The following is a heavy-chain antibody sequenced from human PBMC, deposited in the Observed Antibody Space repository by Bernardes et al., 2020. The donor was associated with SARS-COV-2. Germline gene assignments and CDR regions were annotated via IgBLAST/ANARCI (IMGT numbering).Heavy chain of an antibody. Sequence: SEPLYLTCTVSGGSFSSFYWSWIRQPPGKGLEWMGYIYYTGRTNYNPSLESRVTITADTSKNQFSLKLKSVTAADTAVYYCAGAPMGEGGSFYNTYAMDVWGQGTTVTVSS. CDR1: GGSFSSFY. V-gene: IGHV4-59*01. D-gene: IGHD3-10*01. CDR3: AGAPMGEGGSFYNTYAMDV. CDR2: IYYTGRT. J-gene: IGHJ6*02.